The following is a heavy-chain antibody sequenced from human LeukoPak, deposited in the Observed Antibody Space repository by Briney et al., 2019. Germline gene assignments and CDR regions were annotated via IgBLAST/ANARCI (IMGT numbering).Heavy chain of an antibody. V-gene: IGHV4-4*07. D-gene: IGHD4-17*01. CDR3: AREGRYGDYEGY. CDR1: GGSLSSYY. J-gene: IGHJ4*02. Sequence: SETLSLTCTVSGGSLSSYYWSWIRQPAGKGLEWIGRIYSSGSTNYNPSLKSRVTMSVDTSKNQFSLNLSSVTVADTAVCYCAREGRYGDYEGYWGQGTLVTVSS. CDR2: IYSSGST.